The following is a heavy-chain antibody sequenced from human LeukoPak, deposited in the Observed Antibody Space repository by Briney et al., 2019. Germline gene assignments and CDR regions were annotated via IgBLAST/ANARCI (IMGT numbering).Heavy chain of an antibody. D-gene: IGHD6-19*01. CDR1: GFTSSNYW. V-gene: IGHV3-21*01. CDR3: ARDQVAVAAFDY. J-gene: IGHJ4*02. Sequence: GGSLRLSCAASGFTSSNYWMHWVRQAPGKGLEWVSAISGSGSNTFYADSVKGRFTISRDNAKNSLYLQMNSLRAEDTAVYYCARDQVAVAAFDYWGQGTLVTVSS. CDR2: ISGSGSNT.